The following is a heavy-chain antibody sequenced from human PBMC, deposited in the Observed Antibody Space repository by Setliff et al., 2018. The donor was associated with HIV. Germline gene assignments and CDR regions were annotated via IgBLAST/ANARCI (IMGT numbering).Heavy chain of an antibody. V-gene: IGHV1-18*01. CDR1: GYNFTNYG. CDR3: ARGGVGLTGRAGSAGPRAFDI. Sequence: ASVKVSCKASGYNFTNYGINWVRQAPGRGLEWMGWISTYNGNTNYAQKFQGRVTMTTDTSTTTAYMELRSLRSDDTAVYYCARGGVGLTGRAGSAGPRAFDIWGQGTMVTVSS. CDR2: ISTYNGNT. J-gene: IGHJ3*02. D-gene: IGHD1-26*01.